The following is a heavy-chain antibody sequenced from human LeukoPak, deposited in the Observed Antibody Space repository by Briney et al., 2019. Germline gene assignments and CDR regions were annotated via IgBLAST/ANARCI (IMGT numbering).Heavy chain of an antibody. CDR1: GFTFDDYA. D-gene: IGHD6-13*01. J-gene: IGHJ4*02. Sequence: PGRSLRLSCAATGFTFDDYAMHWVRQAPGKGLEWVSGISWNSGSIGYADSVKGRFTISRDNAKNSLYLQMNSLRAEDTALYYCAKSMQMYSTPSDYWGQGTLVTVSS. CDR2: ISWNSGSI. CDR3: AKSMQMYSTPSDY. V-gene: IGHV3-9*01.